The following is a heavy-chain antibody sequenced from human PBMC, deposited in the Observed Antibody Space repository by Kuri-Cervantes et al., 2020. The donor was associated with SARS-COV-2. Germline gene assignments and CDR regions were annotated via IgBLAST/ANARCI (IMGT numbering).Heavy chain of an antibody. V-gene: IGHV3-30-3*01. D-gene: IGHD6-13*01. Sequence: YGMHWVRQAPGKGVECVAVIAYDGSNRHDADSMKGRVTSARDNSKNTLYLQMNSLRAEDTAVYYCAREACYSSSWYQCYYYGIDVWGQGTTVTVSS. CDR2: IAYDGSNR. CDR1: YG. CDR3: AREACYSSSWYQCYYYGIDV. J-gene: IGHJ6*02.